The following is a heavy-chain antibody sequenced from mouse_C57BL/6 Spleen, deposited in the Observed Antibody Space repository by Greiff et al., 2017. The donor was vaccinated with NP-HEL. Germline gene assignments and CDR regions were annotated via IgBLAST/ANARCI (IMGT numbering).Heavy chain of an antibody. J-gene: IGHJ2*01. CDR1: GFTFSDYG. CDR3: AREGNDYNYFDY. D-gene: IGHD2-4*01. V-gene: IGHV5-15*01. CDR2: ISNLAYSI. Sequence: EVQLQESGGGLVQPGGSLKLSCAASGFTFSDYGMAWVRQAPRKGPEWVAFISNLAYSIYYADTVTGRFTISRENAKNTLYLEMSSLRSEDTAMYYCAREGNDYNYFDYWGQGTTLTVSS.